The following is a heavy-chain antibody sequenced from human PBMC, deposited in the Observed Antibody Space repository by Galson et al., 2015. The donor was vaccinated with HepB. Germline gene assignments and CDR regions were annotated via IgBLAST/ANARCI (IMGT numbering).Heavy chain of an antibody. J-gene: IGHJ3*02. V-gene: IGHV3-15*01. CDR1: GFTFSNAW. CDR3: TTDFPSTMQWLVTGAFDI. CDR2: IKSKTDGGTT. Sequence: SLRLSCAASGFTFSNAWMSWVRQAPGKGLEWVGRIKSKTDGGTTDYAAPVKGRFTISRDDSKNTLYLQMNSLKTEDTAVYYCTTDFPSTMQWLVTGAFDIWGQGTMVTVSS. D-gene: IGHD6-19*01.